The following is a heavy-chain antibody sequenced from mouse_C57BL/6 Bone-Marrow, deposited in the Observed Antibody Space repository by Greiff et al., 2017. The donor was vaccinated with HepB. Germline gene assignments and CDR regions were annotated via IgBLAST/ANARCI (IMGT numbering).Heavy chain of an antibody. D-gene: IGHD1-1*01. Sequence: EVQLQESEGGLVQPGSSMKLSCTASGFTFSDYYMAWVRQVPEKGLEWVANINYDGSSTYYLDSLKSRFIISRDNAKNILYLQMSSLKSEDTATYDCARVGGSSYWYFDVWGTGTTVTVSS. CDR1: GFTFSDYY. V-gene: IGHV5-16*01. CDR3: ARVGGSSYWYFDV. CDR2: INYDGSST. J-gene: IGHJ1*03.